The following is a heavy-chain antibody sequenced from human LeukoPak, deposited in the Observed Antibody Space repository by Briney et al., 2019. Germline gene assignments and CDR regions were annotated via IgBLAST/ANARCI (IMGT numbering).Heavy chain of an antibody. V-gene: IGHV4-39*01. CDR2: IYYSGSP. D-gene: IGHD1-1*01. CDR1: GDSFSSGGYS. J-gene: IGHJ4*02. Sequence: SETLSLTCAVSGDSFSSGGYSWAWIRQPPGKGLECIGSIYYSGSPYYNPSLKSRVTISVDTSKNQFSLRLSSVTAADTAVYYCATWRTAKTGFDYWGQGTLVTVSS. CDR3: ATWRTAKTGFDY.